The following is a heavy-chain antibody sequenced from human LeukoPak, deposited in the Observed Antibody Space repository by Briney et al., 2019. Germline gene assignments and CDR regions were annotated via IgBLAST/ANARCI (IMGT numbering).Heavy chain of an antibody. Sequence: PRGSLRLSCAASGFTFSSYALSWVRQAPGKGLEWVSAISGSGGTTYYADSVKGRFTISNDNSKNTLYLQMDSLRAEDTAVYYCARDWNVWYFDYWGQGTLVTVSS. CDR3: ARDWNVWYFDY. CDR1: GFTFSSYA. CDR2: ISGSGGTT. D-gene: IGHD1-1*01. V-gene: IGHV3-23*01. J-gene: IGHJ4*02.